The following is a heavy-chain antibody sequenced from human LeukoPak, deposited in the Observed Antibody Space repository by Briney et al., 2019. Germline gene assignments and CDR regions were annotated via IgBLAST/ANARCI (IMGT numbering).Heavy chain of an antibody. D-gene: IGHD3-10*01. CDR2: IYYSGST. CDR3: ARDLPYFYGSGTPSDH. V-gene: IGHV4-59*12. Sequence: TSETLSLTCTVSGGSISSYYWSWIRQSPGKGLEWIGYIYYSGSTNYNPSLKSRVTISVDTSKNQFSLKLSSVTAADTAVYYCARDLPYFYGSGTPSDHWGQGTLVTVSS. CDR1: GGSISSYY. J-gene: IGHJ4*02.